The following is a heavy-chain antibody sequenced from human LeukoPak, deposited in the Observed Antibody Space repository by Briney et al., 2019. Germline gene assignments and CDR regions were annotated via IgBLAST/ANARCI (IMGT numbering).Heavy chain of an antibody. Sequence: GGSLRLSCAASGFTFSSYEMNWVRQAPGKGLEWVSYISSSGSTIYYADSVKGRFTISRDNAKNSLYLQMNSLRAEDTAVYYCAREYPQLLLFAYWGQGTLVTVS. J-gene: IGHJ4*02. D-gene: IGHD2-2*01. CDR3: AREYPQLLLFAY. CDR1: GFTFSSYE. V-gene: IGHV3-48*03. CDR2: ISSSGSTI.